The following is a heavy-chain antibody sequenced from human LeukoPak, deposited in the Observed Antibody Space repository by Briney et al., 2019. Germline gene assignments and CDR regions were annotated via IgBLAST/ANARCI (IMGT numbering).Heavy chain of an antibody. Sequence: ASVKVSCKASGYTFTGYCMHWVRQAPGQGLEWMGWINPNSGGTNYAQKFQGRVTMTRDTSISTAYMGLSRLRSDDTAVYYCARSRGPLWFGELFWYFQHWGQGTLVTVSS. CDR3: ARSRGPLWFGELFWYFQH. D-gene: IGHD3-10*01. CDR1: GYTFTGYC. J-gene: IGHJ1*01. CDR2: INPNSGGT. V-gene: IGHV1-2*02.